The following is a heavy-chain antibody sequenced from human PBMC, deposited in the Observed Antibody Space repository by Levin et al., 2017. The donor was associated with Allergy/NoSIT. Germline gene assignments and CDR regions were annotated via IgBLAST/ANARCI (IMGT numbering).Heavy chain of an antibody. Sequence: GGSLRLSCAASGFTFSSYWMSWVRQAPGKGLEWVANIKQDGSEKYYVDSVKGRFTISRDNAKNSLYLQMNSLRAEDTAVYYCARDLYCGGDCYPYYCYGMDVWGQGTTVTVSS. D-gene: IGHD2-21*02. CDR1: GFTFSSYW. CDR3: ARDLYCGGDCYPYYCYGMDV. V-gene: IGHV3-7*01. J-gene: IGHJ6*02. CDR2: IKQDGSEK.